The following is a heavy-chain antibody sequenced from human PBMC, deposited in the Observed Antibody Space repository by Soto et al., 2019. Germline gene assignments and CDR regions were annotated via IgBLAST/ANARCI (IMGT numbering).Heavy chain of an antibody. CDR2: MNPNSGNT. V-gene: IGHV1-8*01. J-gene: IGHJ5*02. CDR3: ARATITMVRGPPWFDP. D-gene: IGHD3-10*01. Sequence: ASVKVSCKASGDTFTSYDINWVRQATGQGLEWMGWMNPNSGNTGYAQKFQGRVTMTRNTSISTAYMELSSLRSEDTAVYYCARATITMVRGPPWFDPWGQGTLVTVSS. CDR1: GDTFTSYD.